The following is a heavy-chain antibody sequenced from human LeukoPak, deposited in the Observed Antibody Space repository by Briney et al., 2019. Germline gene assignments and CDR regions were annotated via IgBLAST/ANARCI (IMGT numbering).Heavy chain of an antibody. D-gene: IGHD2-2*02. CDR3: ARGFGEHIVVVPAAIRPGEQQLARPGNYYYYMDV. Sequence: PSETLSLTCTVSGGSISSSSYYWGWIRQPPGKGLEWIGSIYYSGSTNYNPSLKSRVTISVDTSKNQFSLKLSSVTAADTAVYYCARGFGEHIVVVPAAIRPGEQQLARPGNYYYYMDVWGKGTTVTVSS. J-gene: IGHJ6*03. V-gene: IGHV4-39*07. CDR1: GGSISSSSYY. CDR2: IYYSGST.